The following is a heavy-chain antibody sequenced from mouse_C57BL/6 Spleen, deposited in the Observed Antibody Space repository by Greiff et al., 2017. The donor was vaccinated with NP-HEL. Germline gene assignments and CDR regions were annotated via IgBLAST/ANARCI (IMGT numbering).Heavy chain of an antibody. CDR1: GYTFTSYW. CDR3: AREGDGWGYFDY. Sequence: VQLQQPGAELVKPGASVKLSCKASGYTFTSYWMHWVKQRPGRGLEWIGRLDPNSGGTKYNEKFQSKATLTVDKHSSTAYMQLSSLTSEDSAVYNCAREGDGWGYFDYWGQGTTLTVSS. CDR2: LDPNSGGT. V-gene: IGHV1-72*01. J-gene: IGHJ2*01. D-gene: IGHD1-1*01.